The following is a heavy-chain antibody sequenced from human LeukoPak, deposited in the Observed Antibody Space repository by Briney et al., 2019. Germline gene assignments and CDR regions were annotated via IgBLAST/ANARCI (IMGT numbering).Heavy chain of an antibody. J-gene: IGHJ4*02. CDR2: INHSGST. CDR3: ARVSPLLRGYDY. Sequence: SETLSLTCAVYGGSFSGYYWSWIRQPPGKGLEWIGEINHSGSTNYNPSLKSRVTISVDTSKNQFSLKLSPVTAADTAVYYCARVSPLLRGYDYWGQGTLVTVSS. V-gene: IGHV4-34*01. D-gene: IGHD2-15*01. CDR1: GGSFSGYY.